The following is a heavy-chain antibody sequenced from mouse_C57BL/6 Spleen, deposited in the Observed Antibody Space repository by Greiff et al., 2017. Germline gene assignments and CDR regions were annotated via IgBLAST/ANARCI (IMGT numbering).Heavy chain of an antibody. V-gene: IGHV14-2*01. CDR1: GFNIKDYY. CDR2: IDPEDGET. CDR3: ARSYGNYDAMDY. J-gene: IGHJ4*01. Sequence: VQLQQSGAELMKPGASVKLSCTASGFNIKDYYMHWVKQRTEQGLVWIGRIDPEDGETKYAPTFQGTATITADTSSNTAYLQLSSLESEDTAVYYCARSYGNYDAMDYWGQGTSVTVSS. D-gene: IGHD2-1*01.